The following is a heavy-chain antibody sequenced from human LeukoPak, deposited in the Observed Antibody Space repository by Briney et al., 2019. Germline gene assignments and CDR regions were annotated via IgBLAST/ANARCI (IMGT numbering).Heavy chain of an antibody. CDR3: GTLLSNGHFDF. V-gene: IGHV1-2*02. Sequence: ASVKGCCKASGDTFTGYYMHWVRQAPGQGLEWMGYIYPNSGAPEYAQKFQGRVTMTRDTSISTAYMDLNGLGSDDTAVYYCGTLLSNGHFDFWAQGSLVTVST. CDR2: IYPNSGAP. CDR1: GDTFTGYY. J-gene: IGHJ4*02.